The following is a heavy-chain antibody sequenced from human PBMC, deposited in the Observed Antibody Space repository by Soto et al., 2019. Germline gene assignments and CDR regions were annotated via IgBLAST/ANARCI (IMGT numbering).Heavy chain of an antibody. D-gene: IGHD3-22*01. CDR3: ASSLDLYYDSSGALAV. V-gene: IGHV6-1*01. Sequence: SQTLSLTCAISGDSVSSNSAAWNWIRQSPSRGLEWLGRTYYRSKWYNDYAVSVKSRITINPDTSKNQFSLQLNSVTPEDTAVYYCASSLDLYYDSSGALAVWGQGTTVTVSS. CDR1: GDSVSSNSAA. J-gene: IGHJ6*02. CDR2: TYYRSKWYN.